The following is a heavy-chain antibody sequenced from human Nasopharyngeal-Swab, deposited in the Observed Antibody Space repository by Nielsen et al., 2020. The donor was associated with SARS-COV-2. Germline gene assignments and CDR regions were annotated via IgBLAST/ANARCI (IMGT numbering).Heavy chain of an antibody. D-gene: IGHD1-26*01. CDR3: ATSKRGADV. CDR2: IWYDGSNK. CDR1: GFTFSSYG. J-gene: IGHJ6*04. Sequence: GEPLKISCAASGFTFSSYGMHWVRQAPGKGLEWVAVIWYDGSNKYYADSVKGRFTISRDNSKNTLYLQMNSLRAEDTAVYYCATSKRGADVWGKGTTVTVSS. V-gene: IGHV3-33*01.